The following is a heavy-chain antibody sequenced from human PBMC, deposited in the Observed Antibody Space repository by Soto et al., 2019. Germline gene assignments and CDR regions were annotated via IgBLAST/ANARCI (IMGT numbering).Heavy chain of an antibody. CDR1: GGSVSSGGFS. D-gene: IGHD1-1*01. V-gene: IGHV4-30-2*01. Sequence: KASETLSLTCVVSGGSVSSGGFSWNWFRQPPGKVLEWIGYTSHSGNTYYNPSLKSRVTISVDTSKNQFSLKLSSVTAADTAVYYCARRYGYSFDYWGQGTLVTVSS. CDR3: ARRYGYSFDY. J-gene: IGHJ4*02. CDR2: TSHSGNT.